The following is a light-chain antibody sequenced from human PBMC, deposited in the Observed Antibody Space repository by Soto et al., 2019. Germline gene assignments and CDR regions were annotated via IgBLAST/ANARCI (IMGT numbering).Light chain of an antibody. CDR2: EVR. V-gene: IGLV2-14*01. J-gene: IGLJ1*01. Sequence: QSVLTQPPSVSGAPGQTVTISCTGTSSDVGAYNYVSWYQLHPGKVPKLIISEVRNRPSGVSSRFSGSKSANTASLTISGLQAEDEADYYCSSYTRRSTQVFGTGTKLTVL. CDR1: SSDVGAYNY. CDR3: SSYTRRSTQV.